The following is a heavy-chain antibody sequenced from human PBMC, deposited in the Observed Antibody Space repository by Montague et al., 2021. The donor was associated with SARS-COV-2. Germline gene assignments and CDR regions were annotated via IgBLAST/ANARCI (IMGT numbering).Heavy chain of an antibody. CDR1: GFTFSSYS. CDR3: VSQEGSIY. Sequence: SLILSCAASGFTFSSYSINLFRQVPVKGLEWVSSISSSSSYIYYSDSVNGRFTISRDNAKNSLYLQMNSLRAEDTAVYYCVSQEGSIYWGQGTLVTVSS. D-gene: IGHD2/OR15-2a*01. V-gene: IGHV3-21*01. CDR2: ISSSSSYI. J-gene: IGHJ4*02.